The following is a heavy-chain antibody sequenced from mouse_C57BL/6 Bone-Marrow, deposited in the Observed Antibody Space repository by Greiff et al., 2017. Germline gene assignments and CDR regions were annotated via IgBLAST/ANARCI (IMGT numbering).Heavy chain of an antibody. CDR2: ISDDGSYT. D-gene: IGHD4-1*01. Sequence: EVKLVESGGGLVKPGGSLKLSCAASGFTFSSYAMSWVRQTPEKRLEWVATISDDGSYTYYPDNVKGRFTISRDNAKNNLYLQMSHLKSEDTAMYYCARDLGPFDYWGQGTTLTVSS. CDR1: GFTFSSYA. CDR3: ARDLGPFDY. V-gene: IGHV5-4*01. J-gene: IGHJ2*01.